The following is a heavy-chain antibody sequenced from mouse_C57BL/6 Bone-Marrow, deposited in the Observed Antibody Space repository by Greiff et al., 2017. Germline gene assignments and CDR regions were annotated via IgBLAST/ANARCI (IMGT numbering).Heavy chain of an antibody. D-gene: IGHD1-1*01. Sequence: VQLQQSVAELVRPGASVKLSCTASGFNIKNTYMHWVKQRPEQGLEWIGRIDPANGNTKYAPKFQGKATITADTSSNTAYMQLSSLTSEDSAVYYCARQGVVARGYFDYWGQGTTLTVSS. CDR3: ARQGVVARGYFDY. V-gene: IGHV14-3*01. J-gene: IGHJ2*01. CDR2: IDPANGNT. CDR1: GFNIKNTY.